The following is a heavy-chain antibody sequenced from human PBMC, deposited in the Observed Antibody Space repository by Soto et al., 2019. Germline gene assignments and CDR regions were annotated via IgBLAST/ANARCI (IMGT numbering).Heavy chain of an antibody. CDR3: ARAVITFGGVIQYYFDY. D-gene: IGHD3-16*02. Sequence: QVQLVQSGAEVKKPGASVKVSCKASGYTFTSYYIHWVRQAPGQGLEWMGIINPSGGSTSYAQKFQGRVTMTRDTSTSTVYMELSSLRSEDTAVYYCARAVITFGGVIQYYFDYWGQGTLVTVSS. J-gene: IGHJ4*02. V-gene: IGHV1-46*01. CDR1: GYTFTSYY. CDR2: INPSGGST.